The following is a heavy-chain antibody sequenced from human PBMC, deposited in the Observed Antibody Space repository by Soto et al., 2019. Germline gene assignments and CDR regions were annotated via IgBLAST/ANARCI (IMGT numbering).Heavy chain of an antibody. CDR2: IYSGGST. J-gene: IGHJ6*03. D-gene: IGHD6-6*01. CDR1: GFTVSSNY. CDR3: ARGGRTYYFFHYMDV. Sequence: EVQLVESGGGLVQPGGSLRLSCAASGFTVSSNYMSWVRQAPGKGLEWVSVIYSGGSTYYADSVKGRCTISRDNCENTLYLQMNRLRAEDTAVYYWARGGRTYYFFHYMDVWGKGTTVTVSS. V-gene: IGHV3-66*01.